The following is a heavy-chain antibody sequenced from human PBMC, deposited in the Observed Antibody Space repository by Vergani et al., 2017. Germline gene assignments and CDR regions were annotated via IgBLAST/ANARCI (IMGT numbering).Heavy chain of an antibody. Sequence: EVQLVQSGAEVKTPGESLRISCKGSGYSFTSYWISWVRQMPGKGLEWMGRIGPSDSYTNYSPSFQGHVTISADKSISTAYLQWSSLKASDTAMYYCARQEYSSSSRLDYYYYGMDVWGQGTTVTVSS. D-gene: IGHD6-6*01. CDR2: IGPSDSYT. CDR3: ARQEYSSSSRLDYYYYGMDV. V-gene: IGHV5-10-1*03. CDR1: GYSFTSYW. J-gene: IGHJ6*02.